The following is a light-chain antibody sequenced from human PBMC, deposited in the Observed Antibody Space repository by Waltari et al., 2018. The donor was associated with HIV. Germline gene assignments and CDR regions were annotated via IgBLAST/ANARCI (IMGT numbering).Light chain of an antibody. Sequence: QSALTQPASVSGSPGQSITISCTGTSSDVGAYNYVSWYQQYPGKAPKLLLYEVNSRPSGVSDRFSGSKSGSTASLTISGLQAEDEATYYCRSFTSNTLAHVVFGGGTELTVL. V-gene: IGLV2-14*01. J-gene: IGLJ2*01. CDR1: SSDVGAYNY. CDR2: EVN. CDR3: RSFTSNTLAHVV.